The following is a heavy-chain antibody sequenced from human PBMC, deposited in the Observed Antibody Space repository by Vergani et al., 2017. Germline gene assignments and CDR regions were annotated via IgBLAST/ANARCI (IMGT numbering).Heavy chain of an antibody. CDR2: IYYSGST. Sequence: QVQLQESGPGLVKPSGTLSLTCAVSGGSISSYYWSWIRQPPGKGLEWIGYIYYSGSTNYNPSLKSRVTISVDTSKNQFSLKLSSVTAADTAVYYCARDRSTALWFGELSNWFDPWGQGTLVTVSS. V-gene: IGHV4-59*01. D-gene: IGHD3-10*01. CDR1: GGSISSYY. CDR3: ARDRSTALWFGELSNWFDP. J-gene: IGHJ5*02.